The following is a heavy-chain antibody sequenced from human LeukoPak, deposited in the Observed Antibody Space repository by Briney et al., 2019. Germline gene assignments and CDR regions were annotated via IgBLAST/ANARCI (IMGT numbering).Heavy chain of an antibody. CDR2: IYHSGST. J-gene: IGHJ5*02. Sequence: PSETLSLTCAVSGYSISSGYYWGWIRQPPGKGLEWIGSIYHSGSTYYNPSLKSRVTISVDTSKNQFSLKLSSVTAADTAVYYCARDLKYGDYLNWFDPWGQGTLVTVSS. V-gene: IGHV4-38-2*02. CDR3: ARDLKYGDYLNWFDP. CDR1: GYSISSGYY. D-gene: IGHD4-17*01.